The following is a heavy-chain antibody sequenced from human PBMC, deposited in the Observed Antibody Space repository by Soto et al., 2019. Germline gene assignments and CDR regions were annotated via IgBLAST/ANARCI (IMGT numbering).Heavy chain of an antibody. CDR1: GYTFTIYG. Sequence: ASVKVSCKASGYTFTIYGISWVGQAPGQRLEWMGWINAGNGNTKYSQKFQGRVTITRDTSASTAYMELSSLRSESTAVYYCARNREAKKIDIWGQGTMVTVSS. CDR2: INAGNGNT. CDR3: ARNREAKKIDI. J-gene: IGHJ3*02. D-gene: IGHD1-26*01. V-gene: IGHV1-3*01.